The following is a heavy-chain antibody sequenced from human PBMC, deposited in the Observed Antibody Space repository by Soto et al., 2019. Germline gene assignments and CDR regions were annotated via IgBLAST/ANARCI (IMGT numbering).Heavy chain of an antibody. J-gene: IGHJ4*02. CDR3: ASGTIGTFDY. CDR2: MYYSGNT. D-gene: IGHD1-1*01. V-gene: IGHV4-39*01. Sequence: SETLSLTCTVSCGSISSSSYYWGFIRQPPGKGLEWIGHMYYSGNTYYNPSLKSRVAMSVDTSKNQFSLSLSSVTAADTAVYFCASGTIGTFDYWGQGTLVTVSS. CDR1: CGSISSSSYY.